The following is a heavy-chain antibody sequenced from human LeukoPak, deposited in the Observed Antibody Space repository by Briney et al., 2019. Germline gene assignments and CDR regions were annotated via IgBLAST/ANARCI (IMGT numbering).Heavy chain of an antibody. J-gene: IGHJ4*02. Sequence: QPGGSLRLSCATSGLSFSSYWMSWVRQAPEKGPEWVANIKQDGTEKYYVDSVKGRFTISRDNAKNSLYLQMNSLRAEDTAVYYCARGKGYADYIGGLGTLVTVSS. CDR2: IKQDGTEK. CDR1: GLSFSSYW. D-gene: IGHD4-17*01. CDR3: ARGKGYADYI. V-gene: IGHV3-7*05.